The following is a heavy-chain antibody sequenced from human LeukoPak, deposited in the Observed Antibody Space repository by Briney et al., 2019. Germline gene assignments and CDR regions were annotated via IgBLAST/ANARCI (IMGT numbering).Heavy chain of an antibody. CDR2: IYYSGST. CDR1: GGSISSYY. CDR3: ARAPTLSTVTTVLFDY. Sequence: PSETLSLTCTVSGGSISSYYWSWIRQPPGKGLEWIGYIYYSGSTNYNPSLKSRVTISVDTSKNQFSLKLSSVTAADTAVYYCARAPTLSTVTTVLFDYWGQGTLVTVS. J-gene: IGHJ4*02. V-gene: IGHV4-59*08. D-gene: IGHD4-17*01.